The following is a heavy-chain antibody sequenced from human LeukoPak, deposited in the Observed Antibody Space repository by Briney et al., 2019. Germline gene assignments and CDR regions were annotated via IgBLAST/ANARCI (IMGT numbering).Heavy chain of an antibody. CDR3: ARSSYAFDI. CDR1: GGSFSGYY. J-gene: IGHJ3*02. V-gene: IGHV4-34*01. Sequence: SETLSLTCAVYGGSFSGYYWSWIRQPPGKGLEWIGEINHSGSTNYNPSLKSRVTISVDTSKNQFSLKLSSVTAADTAVYYCARSSYAFDIWGQGTMVTVSS. CDR2: INHSGST.